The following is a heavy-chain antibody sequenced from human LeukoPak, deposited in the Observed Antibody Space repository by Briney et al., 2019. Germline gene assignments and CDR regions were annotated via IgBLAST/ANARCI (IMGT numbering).Heavy chain of an antibody. CDR3: AKVDYYDPHFDY. J-gene: IGHJ4*02. CDR2: ISGSGVYT. V-gene: IGHV3-23*01. CDR1: GFIFSKYA. D-gene: IGHD3-22*01. Sequence: PGGSLRLSCGASGFIFSKYAMSWVRQAPGKGLEWVSAISGSGVYTYYADSVKGRFTISRDNSKNMIYLQMNSLRAEDTAVYYCAKVDYYDPHFDYWGQGTLVTVSS.